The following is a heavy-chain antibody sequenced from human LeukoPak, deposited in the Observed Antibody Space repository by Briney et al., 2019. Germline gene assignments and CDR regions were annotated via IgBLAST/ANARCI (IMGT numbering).Heavy chain of an antibody. CDR2: INPNSGGT. V-gene: IGHV1-2*02. CDR3: ARGSRVPAWIQLMDV. Sequence: ASMKVSCKASGYTFTGYYMHWVRQAPGQGLEWMGWINPNSGGTNYAQKFQGRVTMTRDTSISTAYMELSRLRSDDTAVYYCARGSRVPAWIQLMDVWGKGTTVTVSS. D-gene: IGHD5-18*01. CDR1: GYTFTGYY. J-gene: IGHJ6*04.